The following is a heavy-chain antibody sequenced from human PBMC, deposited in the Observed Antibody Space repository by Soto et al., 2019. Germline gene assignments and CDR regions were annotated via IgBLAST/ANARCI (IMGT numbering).Heavy chain of an antibody. CDR2: INTGNGNT. D-gene: IGHD5-12*01. CDR1: GITSTTYA. J-gene: IGHJ5*02. Sequence: QVQLVQSGAEVKKPGASVKVSCKASGITSTTYAIHWVRQVPGQGLEWMGWINTGNGNTRYSQRFLGRVSLTTDTAASTASMDLSSLTSADTAVYYCARAISGYVTWGQGTLITVSS. V-gene: IGHV1-3*04. CDR3: ARAISGYVT.